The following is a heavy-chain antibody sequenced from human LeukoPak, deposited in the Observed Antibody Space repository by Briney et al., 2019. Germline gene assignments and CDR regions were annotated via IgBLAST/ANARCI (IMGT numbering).Heavy chain of an antibody. D-gene: IGHD3-10*01. CDR3: ARDAVLLWFGELSTVNWFDP. J-gene: IGHJ5*02. Sequence: SETLSLTCSVSGGSITTSSYYWGWIRQPPEKGLEWIGSIYYTGGTYYSPSLKSRVTISVDTSKNQFSLKLSSVTAADTAVYYCARDAVLLWFGELSTVNWFDPWGQGTLVTVSS. CDR1: GGSITTSSYY. CDR2: IYYTGGT. V-gene: IGHV4-39*02.